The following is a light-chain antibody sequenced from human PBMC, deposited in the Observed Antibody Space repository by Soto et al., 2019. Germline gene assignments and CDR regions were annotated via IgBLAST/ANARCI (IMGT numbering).Light chain of an antibody. CDR3: SSYTTSSTYV. CDR2: DVS. CDR1: SSDVGGYSY. J-gene: IGLJ1*01. Sequence: QSVLTQPASVSGSPGQSITISCTGTSSDVGGYSYISWYQHNPGRAPKLMIYDVSNRPSGVSDSFSGSKSGNTASLTISRLQAEDEADYYCSSYTTSSTYVFGSGTKVTVL. V-gene: IGLV2-14*03.